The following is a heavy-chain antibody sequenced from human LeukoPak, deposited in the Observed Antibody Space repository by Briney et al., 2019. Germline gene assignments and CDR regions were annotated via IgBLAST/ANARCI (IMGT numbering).Heavy chain of an antibody. Sequence: SETLSVTCAVYGGSFSGHYWNWIRQPHGKGLEWIGEINHSGSIDYNPSLKSRLTISVDTSRNQFSLKVSSMTAADTAVYYCARGPDGRDGYSLDYWGQGTLVTVSS. V-gene: IGHV4-34*01. D-gene: IGHD5-24*01. CDR3: ARGPDGRDGYSLDY. J-gene: IGHJ4*02. CDR1: GGSFSGHY. CDR2: INHSGSI.